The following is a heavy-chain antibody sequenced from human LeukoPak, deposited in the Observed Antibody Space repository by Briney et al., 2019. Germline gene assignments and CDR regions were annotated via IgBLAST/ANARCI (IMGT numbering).Heavy chain of an antibody. V-gene: IGHV4-59*13. CDR3: ARDLSSSGGAGHNWFDP. D-gene: IGHD6-19*01. J-gene: IGHJ5*02. CDR1: GGSISSYY. Sequence: PSETLSLTCTVSGGSISSYYWSWIRQPPGKGLDWIGYIYYIGSTNYNPSLKSRVTMSVDTSKNQFSLKLSSVTAADTAVYYCARDLSSSGGAGHNWFDPWGQGTLVTVSS. CDR2: IYYIGST.